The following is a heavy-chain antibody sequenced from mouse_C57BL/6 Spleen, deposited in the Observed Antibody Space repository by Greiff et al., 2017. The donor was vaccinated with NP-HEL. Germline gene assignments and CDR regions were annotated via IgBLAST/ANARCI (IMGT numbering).Heavy chain of an antibody. Sequence: EVQLVESGGGLVQPKGSLKLSCAASGFTFNTYAMHWVRQAPGKGLEWVARIRSKRSNYATYYADSVKDRFTISREDLQSMLYLQIDNLKTEDTAKDYSVRGDYWGQGTSVTVSS. J-gene: IGHJ4*01. CDR3: VRGDY. CDR1: GFTFNTYA. V-gene: IGHV10-3*01. CDR2: IRSKRSNYAT.